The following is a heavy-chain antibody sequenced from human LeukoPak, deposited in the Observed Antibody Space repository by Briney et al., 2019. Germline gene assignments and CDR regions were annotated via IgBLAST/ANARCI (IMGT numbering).Heavy chain of an antibody. V-gene: IGHV3-21*01. J-gene: IGHJ4*02. CDR1: GFTFSTYS. Sequence: PGGSLRLSCAASGFTFSTYSMNWVRQAPGKRPEWVSSISSSSTYIYYTDSAKGRFTISRDNAKRSLYLQMNSLRAEDTAVYYCAREKFDYWGQGTLVTVSS. CDR2: ISSSSTYI. CDR3: AREKFDY.